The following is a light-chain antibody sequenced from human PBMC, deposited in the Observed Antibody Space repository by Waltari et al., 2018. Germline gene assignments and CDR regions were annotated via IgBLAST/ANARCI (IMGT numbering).Light chain of an antibody. CDR3: QSFDNMLSGGVV. CDR1: PSNIGAGPG. Sequence: QSVLTQPPSVSGTPGQRVTISCLGRPSNIGAGPGVPWYQHLPGTAPNLLIYGNNNRPSGVPDRFSGSKSGTSASLAITGLQADDEADYFCQSFDNMLSGGVVFGGGTKLAVL. CDR2: GNN. V-gene: IGLV1-40*01. J-gene: IGLJ2*01.